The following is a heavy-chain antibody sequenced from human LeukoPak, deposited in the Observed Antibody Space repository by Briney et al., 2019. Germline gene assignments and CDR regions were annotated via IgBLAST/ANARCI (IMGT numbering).Heavy chain of an antibody. Sequence: GGSLRLSCAASGFTFSSYSMKWVRQALGKGLEWVSSIISSSSSIYYADSVTGRFTISRDNAKNSLYLQMDSLRAEDTAVYYCAREEDNADEYLREDYWGQGTLVTVSS. CDR2: IISSSSSI. CDR1: GFTFSSYS. V-gene: IGHV3-21*01. J-gene: IGHJ4*02. CDR3: AREEDNADEYLREDY. D-gene: IGHD2-15*01.